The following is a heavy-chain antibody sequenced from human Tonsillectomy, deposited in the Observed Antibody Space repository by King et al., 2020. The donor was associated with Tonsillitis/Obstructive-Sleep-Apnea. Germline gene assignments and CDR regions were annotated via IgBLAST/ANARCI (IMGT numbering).Heavy chain of an antibody. V-gene: IGHV4-59*08. J-gene: IGHJ6*03. CDR1: GGSISGYY. CDR2: IYYSGST. Sequence: VQLQESGPGLVKPSETLSLTCTVSGGSISGYYWSWIRQPPGKGLEWIGYIYYSGSTNYNPSLKSRVTISVDTSKNEFSLKLSSVTAADTAVYYCARQSGWDSYMDVWGXXTTVTVSS. CDR3: ARQSGWDSYMDV. D-gene: IGHD6-19*01.